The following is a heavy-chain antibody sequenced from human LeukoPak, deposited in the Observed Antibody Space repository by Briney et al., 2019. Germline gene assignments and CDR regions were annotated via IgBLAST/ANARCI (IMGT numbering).Heavy chain of an antibody. CDR2: ISSSSSYI. D-gene: IGHD2-2*01. CDR1: GFTFSSYS. J-gene: IGHJ4*02. Sequence: GGSLRLSCAASGFTFSSYSMNWVRQAPGKGLEWVSSISSSSSYIYYADSVKGRFTISRDNAKNSLYLQMNSLRAEGTAVYYCARGVGSTSWADYWGQGTLVTVSS. CDR3: ARGVGSTSWADY. V-gene: IGHV3-21*01.